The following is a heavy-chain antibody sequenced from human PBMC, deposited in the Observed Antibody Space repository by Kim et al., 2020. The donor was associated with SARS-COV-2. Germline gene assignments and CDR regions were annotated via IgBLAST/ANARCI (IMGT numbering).Heavy chain of an antibody. CDR1: GGSISSSSYY. D-gene: IGHD5-18*01. Sequence: SETLSLTCTVSGGSISSSSYYWGWIRQPPGKGLEWIGSIYYSGSTYYNPSLKSRVTISVDTSKNQFSLKLSSVTAADTAVYYCARVFPESWIQLWSLPHNWFDPWGQGTLVTVSS. CDR3: ARVFPESWIQLWSLPHNWFDP. CDR2: IYYSGST. V-gene: IGHV4-39*07. J-gene: IGHJ5*02.